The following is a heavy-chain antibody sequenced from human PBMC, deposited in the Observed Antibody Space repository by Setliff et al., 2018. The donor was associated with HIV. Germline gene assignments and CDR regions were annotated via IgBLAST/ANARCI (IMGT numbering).Heavy chain of an antibody. CDR1: GYSISSGYY. V-gene: IGHV4-38-2*02. Sequence: SSETLSLTCTVSGYSISSGYYWGWIRQPPGKGLEWIGGVHHSGSTHYNPSLRSRVTISIDTSKNQFSLNLRSVTAADTAVYYCARDPPGYGDSKDYWGQGKLVTVSS. J-gene: IGHJ4*02. CDR2: VHHSGST. D-gene: IGHD4-17*01. CDR3: ARDPPGYGDSKDY.